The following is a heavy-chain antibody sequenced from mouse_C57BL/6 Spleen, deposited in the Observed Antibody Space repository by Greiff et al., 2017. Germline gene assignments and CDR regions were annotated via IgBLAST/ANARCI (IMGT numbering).Heavy chain of an antibody. V-gene: IGHV1-77*01. CDR2: IGPGSGST. CDR3: AWRVDRRYGSSYGYFDV. D-gene: IGHD1-1*01. CDR1: GYTFTDYY. Sequence: QVQLQQSGAELVKPGASVKISCKASGYTFTDYYIHWVKQRPGQGLEWIGKIGPGSGSTYYNEKFKGKATLTADKSSSTAYMQLSSLTSEDSAVYFCAWRVDRRYGSSYGYFDVWGTGTTVTVSS. J-gene: IGHJ1*03.